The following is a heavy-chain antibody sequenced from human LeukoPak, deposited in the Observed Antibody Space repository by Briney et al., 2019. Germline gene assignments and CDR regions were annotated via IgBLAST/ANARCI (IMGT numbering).Heavy chain of an antibody. D-gene: IGHD1-14*01. CDR3: ARNPPRYTPYYFDY. Sequence: SETLSLTCAVYGGSFSGYYWIWIRQPPGKGLEWIGEMNHSGTTNYNPSLKSRVTMSLDKSKKQFSLKLSSVTAADTAVYYCARNPPRYTPYYFDYWGQGTLVTVSS. CDR2: MNHSGTT. V-gene: IGHV4-34*01. CDR1: GGSFSGYY. J-gene: IGHJ4*02.